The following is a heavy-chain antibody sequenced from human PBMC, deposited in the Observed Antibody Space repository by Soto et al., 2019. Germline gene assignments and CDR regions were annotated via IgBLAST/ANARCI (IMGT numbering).Heavy chain of an antibody. J-gene: IGHJ5*02. D-gene: IGHD6-13*01. CDR2: ISAYNGNT. CDR1: GYSFTSYA. Sequence: ASVKVSCKASGYSFTSYAISWVRQAPGQGLEWMGWISAYNGNTKYAQKVQGRVTITADKSTSTAYMELSSLRSEDAAVYYCARSLRGAAATFYWFDPWGQGTLVTVSS. CDR3: ARSLRGAAATFYWFDP. V-gene: IGHV1-18*01.